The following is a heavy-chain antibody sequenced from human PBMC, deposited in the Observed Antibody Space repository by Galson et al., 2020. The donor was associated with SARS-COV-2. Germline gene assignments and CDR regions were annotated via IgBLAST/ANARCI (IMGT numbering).Heavy chain of an antibody. J-gene: IGHJ6*03. CDR1: GSTFNKFT. CDR3: ARGGWSGTSYSYFYMDV. CDR2: ISYDGSKE. Sequence: GGSLRLSCEDSGSTFNKFTMHWVRQPPGKGLEWVALISYDGSKEVYTDSVKGRFTISRDNSKNTLFLQMNTLRPEDTALYYCARGGWSGTSYSYFYMDVWGKGTTVTVSS. V-gene: IGHV3-30*10. D-gene: IGHD3-3*01.